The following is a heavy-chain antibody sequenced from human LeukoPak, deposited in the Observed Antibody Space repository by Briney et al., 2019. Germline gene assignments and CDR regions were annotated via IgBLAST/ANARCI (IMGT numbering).Heavy chain of an antibody. CDR2: IYYSGST. Sequence: PSQTLSLTCTVSGGSISSGGYYWSWIRQHPGKGLEWIGYIYYSGSTNYNPSLKSRVTISVDTSKNQISLKLSSVTAADTAVYYCARASILGDIDYWGQGTLVTVSS. D-gene: IGHD6-6*01. J-gene: IGHJ4*02. CDR3: ARASILGDIDY. V-gene: IGHV4-31*03. CDR1: GGSISSGGYY.